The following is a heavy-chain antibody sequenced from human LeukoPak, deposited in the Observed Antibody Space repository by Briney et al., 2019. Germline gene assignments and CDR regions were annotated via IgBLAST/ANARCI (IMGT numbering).Heavy chain of an antibody. D-gene: IGHD4-23*01. J-gene: IGHJ4*02. CDR1: AFTFSTYG. Sequence: GGSLRPSGAASAFTFSTYGMHWVRQATGKGLEWVLAIVTAGATYYPGSVRGRFTISRENARTSLFLQINSLRAGDTAVYYCTSDSPVAPVHLARTSYFDYWGQGTLVTVSS. CDR3: TSDSPVAPVHLARTSYFDY. CDR2: IVTAGAT. V-gene: IGHV3-13*01.